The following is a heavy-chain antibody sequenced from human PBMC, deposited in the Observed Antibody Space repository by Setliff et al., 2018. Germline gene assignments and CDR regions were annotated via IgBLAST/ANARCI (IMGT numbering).Heavy chain of an antibody. CDR1: GYTFTSYY. J-gene: IGHJ4*02. D-gene: IGHD2-21*01. V-gene: IGHV1-46*01. Sequence: GASVKVSRKASGYTFTSYYMHWVRQAPGQGLEWMGIINPSGGSTSYAQKFQGRVTMTRDTSTSTVYMEVTSLRSDDTAVYYCATEKFPGDWGDYWGQGTLVTVSS. CDR3: ATEKFPGDWGDY. CDR2: INPSGGST.